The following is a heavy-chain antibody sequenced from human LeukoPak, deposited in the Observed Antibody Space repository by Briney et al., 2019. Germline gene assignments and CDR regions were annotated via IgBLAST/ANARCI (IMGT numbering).Heavy chain of an antibody. CDR2: ILNDGSQE. D-gene: IGHD3-16*01. V-gene: IGHV3-33*01. Sequence: GGSLRLSCAASGFTFSSYGVHWVRQAPGKGLEWVAVILNDGSQEKYADSVKGRFTISRDNSKNTLFLQMNSLRAEDTAVYYCARDDALGDNALDIWGQGTMVTVSS. CDR3: ARDDALGDNALDI. J-gene: IGHJ3*02. CDR1: GFTFSSYG.